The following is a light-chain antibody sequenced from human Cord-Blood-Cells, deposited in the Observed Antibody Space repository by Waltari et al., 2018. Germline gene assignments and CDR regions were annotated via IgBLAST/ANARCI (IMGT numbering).Light chain of an antibody. CDR2: QDS. V-gene: IGLV3-1*01. CDR3: KAWDSSTAV. Sequence: SYELTQPPSVSVSPGQTASITGSGDKLGDKYACWYQQKPGQSPVLVIYQDSKRPSGIPERFSGSNSGNTATLTISGTQAMDEADYYCKAWDSSTAVFGGGTKLTVL. J-gene: IGLJ3*02. CDR1: KLGDKY.